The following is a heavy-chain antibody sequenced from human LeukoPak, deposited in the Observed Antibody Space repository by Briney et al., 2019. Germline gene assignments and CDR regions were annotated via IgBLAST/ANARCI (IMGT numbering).Heavy chain of an antibody. Sequence: GGSLRLSCAASGLTFPRYAFAWVRQAPGRGLQWVSGISGSGRDTFYSDSVKGRFTISRDNSKNTHYLQMSSLTAEDTAVYYCAKWGDFWTGLNNWYFERWGRGTLVTVSS. CDR3: AKWGDFWTGLNNWYFER. CDR1: GLTFPRYA. V-gene: IGHV3-23*01. D-gene: IGHD3/OR15-3a*01. J-gene: IGHJ2*01. CDR2: ISGSGRDT.